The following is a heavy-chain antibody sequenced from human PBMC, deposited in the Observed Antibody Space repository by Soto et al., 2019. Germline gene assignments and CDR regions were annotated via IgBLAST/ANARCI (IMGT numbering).Heavy chain of an antibody. V-gene: IGHV4-61*01. CDR3: ARTTAVPNTLRSRYFFDY. J-gene: IGHJ4*02. D-gene: IGHD4-17*01. Sequence: QVQLQESGPGLLKPSETLSLTRSVSGGSVSDKTYYWSWIRQPPGKRLEWIGYVYYSGTTNYNPSLKSRVTISVDLSKNRFSLRLSSVTTADTALYYCARTTAVPNTLRSRYFFDYWGQGTLVTVSS. CDR1: GGSVSDKTYY. CDR2: VYYSGTT.